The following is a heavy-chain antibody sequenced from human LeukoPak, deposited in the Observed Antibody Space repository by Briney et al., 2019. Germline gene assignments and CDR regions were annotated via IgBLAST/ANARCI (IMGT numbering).Heavy chain of an antibody. V-gene: IGHV3-66*01. D-gene: IGHD4-17*01. CDR3: AREEDNSDQYLREDY. CDR1: GFTVSSNY. Sequence: PGGSLRLSCAASGFTVSSNYMSWVRQAPGKGLEWVSVIYSGGSTYYADSVKGRFTISRDNSKNTLYLQMNSLRAEDTAIYYCAREEDNSDQYLREDYWGQGTLVTVSS. J-gene: IGHJ4*02. CDR2: IYSGGST.